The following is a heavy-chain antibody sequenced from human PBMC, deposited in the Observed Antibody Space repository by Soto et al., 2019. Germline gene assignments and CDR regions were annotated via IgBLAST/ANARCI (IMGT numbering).Heavy chain of an antibody. J-gene: IGHJ3*02. CDR2: IKSKTDGGTT. V-gene: IGHV3-15*07. CDR1: GFSFSNAW. D-gene: IGHD3-22*01. CDR3: AKDPHYDSSGYFQDAFDI. Sequence: SLRLSCAASGFSFSNAWINWVRQAPGKGLEWVGRIKSKTDGGTTDFAAPVKGRFAISRDDSKNMVYLQMNSLKTEDTAVYYCAKDPHYDSSGYFQDAFDIWGQGTMVTVSS.